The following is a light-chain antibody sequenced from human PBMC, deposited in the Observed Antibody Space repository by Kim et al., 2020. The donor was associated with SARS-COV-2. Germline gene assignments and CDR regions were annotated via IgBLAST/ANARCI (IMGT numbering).Light chain of an antibody. Sequence: SASVGDRVTITCRASQSISNYLKWYQQKPGKAPKLLIYAASSLQSGVPSSFSGSGSGTDFTLTISSLQPEDFATYYCQQSYSTPYTFGQGTKLEI. CDR3: QQSYSTPYT. V-gene: IGKV1-39*01. CDR2: AAS. J-gene: IGKJ2*01. CDR1: QSISNY.